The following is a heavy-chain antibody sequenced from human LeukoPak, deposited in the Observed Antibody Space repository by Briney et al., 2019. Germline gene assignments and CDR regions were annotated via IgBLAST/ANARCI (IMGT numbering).Heavy chain of an antibody. CDR1: GGSMNSYY. Sequence: SETLSLTRSVSGGSMNSYYWSWIRQSPGKGLEWIGYIYYRGSTNYNPSLKSRIAISVDTSKNQFSLKLSSVTAADTAVYYCARHVWLQPFDYWGQGTLVTVSS. V-gene: IGHV4-59*08. D-gene: IGHD3-9*01. CDR2: IYYRGST. J-gene: IGHJ4*02. CDR3: ARHVWLQPFDY.